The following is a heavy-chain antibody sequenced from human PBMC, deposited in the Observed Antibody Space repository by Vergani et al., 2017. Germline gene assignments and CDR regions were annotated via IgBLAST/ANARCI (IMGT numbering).Heavy chain of an antibody. CDR3: ARGSRAEGGSGPDK. V-gene: IGHV4-38-2*01. J-gene: IGHJ4*02. CDR1: GFSIDNGYY. Sequence: QVQLQESGPGLVKPSETLSLTCAVSGFSIDNGYYWDWIRQPPGKGLEWIGSIYRTGRTHFNPSLKSRVTISVDTSKNQFSLKLNSVTAADTAVYYCARGSRAEGGSGPDKWGQGTLVTVSS. CDR2: IYRTGRT. D-gene: IGHD6-13*01.